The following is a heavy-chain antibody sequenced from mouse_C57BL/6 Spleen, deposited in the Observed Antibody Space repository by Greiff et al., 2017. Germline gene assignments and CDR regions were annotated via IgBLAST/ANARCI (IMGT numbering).Heavy chain of an antibody. CDR3: ARQLFFDH. V-gene: IGHV1-26*01. CDR1: GYTFTDYY. D-gene: IGHD3-1*01. J-gene: IGHJ2*01. CDR2: INPNNGGT. Sequence: VQLQQSGPELVKPGASVKISCKASGYTFTDYYMNWVKQSHGKSLEWIGDINPNNGGTSYNQKFKGKATLTVDKSSSTAYMELRSLTSEDSAVXYCARQLFFDHGGQGTTLTVSS.